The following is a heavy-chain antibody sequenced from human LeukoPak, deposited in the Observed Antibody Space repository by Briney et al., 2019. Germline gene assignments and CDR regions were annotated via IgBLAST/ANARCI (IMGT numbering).Heavy chain of an antibody. D-gene: IGHD3-10*01. CDR1: GFTFSSYG. CDR3: AKDRDSGSYYFDY. Sequence: PGGSLRLSCAASGFTFSSYGMHWVRQAPGKGLEWVAFIRYDGSNKYYADSVKGRFTISRDNSKNTLYLQMNSLRAEDTAVYYCAKDRDSGSYYFDYWGQGTLVTVSS. CDR2: IRYDGSNK. V-gene: IGHV3-30*02. J-gene: IGHJ4*02.